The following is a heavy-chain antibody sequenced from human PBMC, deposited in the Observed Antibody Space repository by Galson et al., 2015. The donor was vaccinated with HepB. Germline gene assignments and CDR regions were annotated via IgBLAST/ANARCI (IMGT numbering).Heavy chain of an antibody. V-gene: IGHV3-30*04. CDR3: ARTRSRGIIGHSYYFDY. CDR1: GFTFSSYG. Sequence: SLRFSCAASGFTFSSYGMHWVRQAPGKGLEWVAGILYDGSNKQYADSAKGRLTISRDNSKNTLYLQMNSLRGEDTAVYYCARTRSRGIIGHSYYFDYWGQGTLVTV. D-gene: IGHD3-10*01. J-gene: IGHJ4*02. CDR2: ILYDGSNK.